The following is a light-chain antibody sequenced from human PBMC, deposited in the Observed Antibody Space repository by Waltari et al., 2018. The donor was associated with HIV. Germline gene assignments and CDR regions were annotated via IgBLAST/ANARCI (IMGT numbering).Light chain of an antibody. CDR3: SSYTSSNLV. Sequence: QSALTQPPSVSGSPGQSVPLSCTGSSSALGSYNRVSWYQQPPGTAPKLMIYEVSNRPSGVPDRFSGSKSGNTASLIISGLQAEDEADYYCSSYTSSNLVFGGGTKLTVL. CDR1: SSALGSYNR. J-gene: IGLJ2*01. CDR2: EVS. V-gene: IGLV2-18*02.